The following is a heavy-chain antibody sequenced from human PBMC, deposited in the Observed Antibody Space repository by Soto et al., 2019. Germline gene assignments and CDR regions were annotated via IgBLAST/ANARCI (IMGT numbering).Heavy chain of an antibody. V-gene: IGHV3-11*05. CDR2: ISSSSSYT. D-gene: IGHD3-10*01. CDR3: ARDSVPMVTDAFDI. J-gene: IGHJ3*02. CDR1: GFTFSDYY. Sequence: GGSLRLSCAASGFTFSDYYINWIRQAPGKGLEWVSYISSSSSYTNYADSVKGRFTISRDNAKNSLYLQMNSLRAEDTAVYYCARDSVPMVTDAFDIWGQGTMVTVSS.